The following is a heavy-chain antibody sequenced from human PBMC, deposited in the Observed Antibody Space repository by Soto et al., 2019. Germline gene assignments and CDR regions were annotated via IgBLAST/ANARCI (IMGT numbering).Heavy chain of an antibody. Sequence: QVQLVESGGGVVQPGRSLRLSCAASGFSFSTYGMHWVRQAPGKGLEWVAVISLDGSNQYYADSVKGRFTISRHNSKNTLYLQMNSLRAEDTAIYYCAKDGRDAFDIWGQGTMVTVSS. CDR2: ISLDGSNQ. J-gene: IGHJ3*02. CDR1: GFSFSTYG. CDR3: AKDGRDAFDI. D-gene: IGHD1-26*01. V-gene: IGHV3-30*18.